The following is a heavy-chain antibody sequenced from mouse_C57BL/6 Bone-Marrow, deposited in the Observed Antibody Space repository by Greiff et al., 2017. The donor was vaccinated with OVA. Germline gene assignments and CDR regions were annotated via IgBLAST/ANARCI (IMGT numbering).Heavy chain of an antibody. V-gene: IGHV1-82*01. J-gene: IGHJ3*01. D-gene: IGHD3-2*02. Sequence: QVQLQQSGPELVKPGASVKISCKASGYAFSSSWMNWVKQRPGKGLEWIGRIYPGDGDTNYNGKFKGKATLTADKSSSTAYMQLSSLTSEDSAVYFCANSSGYGRFAYWGQGTLVTVSA. CDR2: IYPGDGDT. CDR1: GYAFSSSW. CDR3: ANSSGYGRFAY.